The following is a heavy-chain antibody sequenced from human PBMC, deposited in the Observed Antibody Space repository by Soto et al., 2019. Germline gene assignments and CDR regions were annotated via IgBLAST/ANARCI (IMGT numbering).Heavy chain of an antibody. CDR2: IFHSGTP. J-gene: IGHJ3*01. CDR1: GASIISSNW. D-gene: IGHD7-27*01. V-gene: IGHV4-4*02. CDR3: AGLGPGATTLTTGAALDF. Sequence: QVQLQESGAGLVKPSGTLSLTCAVSGASIISSNWWSWVRQPPGKGLEWIGEIFHSGTPNYSPSLKSRVAISLDNSRTQFTPNLLSVTDADTAVYYCAGLGPGATTLTTGAALDFWGQGTMVTVSS.